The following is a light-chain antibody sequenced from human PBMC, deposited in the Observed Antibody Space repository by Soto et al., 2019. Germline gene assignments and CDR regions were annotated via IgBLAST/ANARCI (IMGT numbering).Light chain of an antibody. J-gene: IGKJ4*01. CDR3: QHFGSSRT. Sequence: EIVMTQSPATLSVSPGEIATLSCRASQSLSSSYLAWYQQKPGQAPRLLIYGASSRATAIPDRFSGSGSGTDFTLTINRLEPEDFAVYYCQHFGSSRTFGGGTKVDI. CDR2: GAS. V-gene: IGKV3-20*01. CDR1: QSLSSSY.